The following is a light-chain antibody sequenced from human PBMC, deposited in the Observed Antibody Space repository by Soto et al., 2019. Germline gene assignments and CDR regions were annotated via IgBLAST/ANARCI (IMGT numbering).Light chain of an antibody. J-gene: IGKJ1*01. CDR1: QSISSY. CDR2: SAS. V-gene: IGKV1-39*01. Sequence: IRNTQSPSSLSASVEDRVTIICRASQSISSYLNWYQQKPGKAPKLLIFSASSLQSGVPSRFSGSGSGTDFTLTISSLQPEDFAIYYCQQSYSDPTWTFGQGTKV. CDR3: QQSYSDPTWT.